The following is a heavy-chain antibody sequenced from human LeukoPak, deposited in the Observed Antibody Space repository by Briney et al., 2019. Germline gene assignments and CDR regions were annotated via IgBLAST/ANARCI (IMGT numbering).Heavy chain of an antibody. CDR3: ARDPQGLDGDYYYYYMAV. CDR2: ISYDGSNK. CDR1: GFTFSSYA. J-gene: IGHJ6*03. Sequence: GGSLRLSCAASGFTFSSYAMHWVRQAPGKGLEWVAVISYDGSNKYYADSVKGRFTISRDNSKNTLYLQMNSLRAEDTAVYYCARDPQGLDGDYYYYYMAVWGKGTTVTVSS. D-gene: IGHD3/OR15-3a*01. V-gene: IGHV3-30*01.